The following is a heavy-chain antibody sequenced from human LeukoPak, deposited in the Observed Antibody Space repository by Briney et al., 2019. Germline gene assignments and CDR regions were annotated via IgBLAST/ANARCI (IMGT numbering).Heavy chain of an antibody. V-gene: IGHV4-34*01. J-gene: IGHJ4*02. CDR3: ARGVARSSKFHFSYYFDY. D-gene: IGHD6-6*01. Sequence: SETLSLTCAVYGGSFSGYYWSWIRQPPGKRLEWIGSIYHSGSTYYNPSLKSRVTISVDTSKNQFSLKLSSVTAADTAVYYCARGVARSSKFHFSYYFDYWGQGTLVTVSS. CDR2: IYHSGST. CDR1: GGSFSGYY.